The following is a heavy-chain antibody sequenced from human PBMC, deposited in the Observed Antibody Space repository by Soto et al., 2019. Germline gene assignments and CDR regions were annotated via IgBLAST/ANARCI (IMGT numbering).Heavy chain of an antibody. J-gene: IGHJ5*02. Sequence: EVQLLESGGGLVQPGGSRGLSCAASGFTFSSYAMSWVRQAPGKGLGWVSAISGSGGSTYYADSVKGRFTISRDNSKNTLYLQMNSLRAEDTAVYYCAKDGNPIPYLTGYYRLGWFDPWGQGTLVTVSS. V-gene: IGHV3-23*01. D-gene: IGHD3-9*01. CDR3: AKDGNPIPYLTGYYRLGWFDP. CDR2: ISGSGGST. CDR1: GFTFSSYA.